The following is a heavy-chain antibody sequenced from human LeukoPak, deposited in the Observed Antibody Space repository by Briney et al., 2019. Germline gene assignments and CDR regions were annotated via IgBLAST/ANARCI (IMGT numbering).Heavy chain of an antibody. CDR1: GFTFDDYA. D-gene: IGHD3-10*02. CDR2: ISWNNGSI. V-gene: IGHV3-9*01. J-gene: IGHJ6*04. Sequence: PGRSLRLSCAASGFTFDDYAMHWVRQAPGKGLEWVSGISWNNGSIDYADSVKGRFTISRDNAKNSLYLQMNSLRAEDTAVYYCAELGITMIGGVWGKGTTVTISS. CDR3: AELGITMIGGV.